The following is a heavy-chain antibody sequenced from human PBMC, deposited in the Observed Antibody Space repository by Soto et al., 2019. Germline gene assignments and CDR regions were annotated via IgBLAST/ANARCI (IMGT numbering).Heavy chain of an antibody. Sequence: GGSLRLSCAASGFSFSNYAMSWVRQGPVKGLEWVSTMSASGGTTYYPDYVEGRFTISRDNSKKPVSLQLTSLRAEDTAVYYCAKVGIDFWSGYYPPGVYFGHWGQGALVTVSS. CDR3: AKVGIDFWSGYYPPGVYFGH. J-gene: IGHJ4*02. V-gene: IGHV3-23*01. D-gene: IGHD3-3*01. CDR2: MSASGGTT. CDR1: GFSFSNYA.